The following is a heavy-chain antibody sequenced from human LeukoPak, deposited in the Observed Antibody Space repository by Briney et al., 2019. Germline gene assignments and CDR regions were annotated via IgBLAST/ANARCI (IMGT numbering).Heavy chain of an antibody. Sequence: SETLPLTCAVYVWSLRGYYWLWIRQPPAKGLAWMGEINHSGSTNHNPSLKSRDTISVGTDKKQLSLKLSYVTAAETAVYYCETGYDYGWGCYLNSFGYWGQGTLVTVSS. J-gene: IGHJ4*02. CDR3: ETGYDYGWGCYLNSFGY. V-gene: IGHV4-34*01. CDR2: INHSGST. CDR1: VWSLRGYY. D-gene: IGHD3-16*02.